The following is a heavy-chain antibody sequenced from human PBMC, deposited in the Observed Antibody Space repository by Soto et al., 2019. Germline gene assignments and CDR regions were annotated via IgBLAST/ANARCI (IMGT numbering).Heavy chain of an antibody. Sequence: GGSLRLSCAASGFSLSSYSMNWVRQAPGKGLEWVSSISSSSSYIYYADSVKGRFTISRDNAKNSLHLKMSTLRAEDTAVYYCARARQTGYDGFDSWGQETMVTIAS. V-gene: IGHV3-21*01. D-gene: IGHD3-9*01. CDR1: GFSLSSYS. J-gene: IGHJ3*02. CDR3: ARARQTGYDGFDS. CDR2: ISSSSSYI.